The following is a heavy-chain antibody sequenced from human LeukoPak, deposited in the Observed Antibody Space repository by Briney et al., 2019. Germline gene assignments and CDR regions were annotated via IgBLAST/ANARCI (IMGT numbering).Heavy chain of an antibody. CDR1: GGTFSSYA. D-gene: IGHD3-10*01. J-gene: IGHJ5*02. Sequence: GASAKVSCKASGGTFSSYAISWVRQAPGQGLEWMGGIIPIFGTANYAQKFQGRVTITADKSTSTAYMELSSLRSEDTAVYYCARDRKGLLWFGELLRGASVVGFDPWGQGTLVTVSS. CDR3: ARDRKGLLWFGELLRGASVVGFDP. CDR2: IIPIFGTA. V-gene: IGHV1-69*06.